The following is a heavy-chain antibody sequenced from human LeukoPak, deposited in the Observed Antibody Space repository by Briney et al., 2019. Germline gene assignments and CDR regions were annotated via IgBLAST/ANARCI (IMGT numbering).Heavy chain of an antibody. Sequence: GASVKVSCKASGYFFTGYYMHWVRQAPGQGLEWMGWINPNSGDTNIAQQFQGRVAMTRDTSIRTAYMALSSLRSDDAAVYYCARDRDILAGYPNDAFDIWGPGTMVTVSS. CDR3: ARDRDILAGYPNDAFDI. V-gene: IGHV1-2*02. J-gene: IGHJ3*02. CDR2: INPNSGDT. CDR1: GYFFTGYY. D-gene: IGHD3-9*01.